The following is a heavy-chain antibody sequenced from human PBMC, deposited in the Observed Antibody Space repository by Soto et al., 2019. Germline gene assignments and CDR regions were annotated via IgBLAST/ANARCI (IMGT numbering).Heavy chain of an antibody. CDR1: GGTFSSYA. Sequence: ASVKVSCKASGGTFSSYAISWVRQAPGQVLEWMGGIIPIFGTANYAQKFQGRVTMTTDTSTSTAYMELRSLRSDDTAVYYCARGVGSGSYYNQYNWFDPWGQGTLVTVSS. D-gene: IGHD3-10*01. CDR2: IIPIFGTA. V-gene: IGHV1-69*05. CDR3: ARGVGSGSYYNQYNWFDP. J-gene: IGHJ5*02.